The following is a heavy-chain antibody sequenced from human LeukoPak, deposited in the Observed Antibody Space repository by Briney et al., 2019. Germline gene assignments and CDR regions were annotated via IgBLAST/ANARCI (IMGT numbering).Heavy chain of an antibody. CDR3: ARAERSLGAGI. J-gene: IGHJ3*02. Sequence: SQTLSLTCTVSGASISSGNDYWSWIRQPAGKGLEWIGRVYTGGSTNYNPSLKSRVTISLDTSKNQFSLKLSSVTAADTAVYYCARAERSLGAGIWGQGTMVTVAS. CDR1: GASISSGNDY. V-gene: IGHV4-61*02. CDR2: VYTGGST. D-gene: IGHD3-10*01.